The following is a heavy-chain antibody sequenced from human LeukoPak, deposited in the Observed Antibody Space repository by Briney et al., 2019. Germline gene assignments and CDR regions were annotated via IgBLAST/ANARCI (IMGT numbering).Heavy chain of an antibody. J-gene: IGHJ4*02. V-gene: IGHV1-2*02. D-gene: IGHD1-26*01. CDR3: ARGETWWEQRRYFDF. Sequence: ASVTVSCKAPVYTFTGYYIHWVRQAPGQGLEWMGWINPNSDGTDYAQKFQGRVTTTSDASINTAYMELSRLTSDATAMYYCARGETWWEQRRYFDFWGQGTLATVSS. CDR1: VYTFTGYY. CDR2: INPNSDGT.